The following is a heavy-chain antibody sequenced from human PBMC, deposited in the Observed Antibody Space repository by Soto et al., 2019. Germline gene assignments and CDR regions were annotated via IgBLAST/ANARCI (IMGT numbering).Heavy chain of an antibody. Sequence: QVQLVESGGGVVQPGRSLRLSYAASGFTFSSYGMHWVRQAPGKGLEWVAVIWYDGSNKYYVDSVKGRFTLSRDNSKNTVYLQMNSLRAEDTAVYYCARDRGSSWYVNAFDIWGQGTMVTVSS. J-gene: IGHJ3*02. CDR3: ARDRGSSWYVNAFDI. CDR2: IWYDGSNK. CDR1: GFTFSSYG. D-gene: IGHD6-13*01. V-gene: IGHV3-33*01.